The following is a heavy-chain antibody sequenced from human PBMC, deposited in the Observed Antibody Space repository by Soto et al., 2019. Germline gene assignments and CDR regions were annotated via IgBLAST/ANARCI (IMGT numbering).Heavy chain of an antibody. V-gene: IGHV4-61*01. Sequence: QVQLQESGPGLVKPSETLSVTCTVSGGSVSSRSHFWSWIRQPPGGGRQWIGYIYYSGSTNYNPSLKRRATLSVDTSRNQFSLRLTSVTAADTAVYYCARYDAESGSNKLDPWGQVTLVTVSS. CDR3: ARYDAESGSNKLDP. D-gene: IGHD5-12*01. J-gene: IGHJ5*02. CDR1: GGSVSSRSHF. CDR2: IYYSGST.